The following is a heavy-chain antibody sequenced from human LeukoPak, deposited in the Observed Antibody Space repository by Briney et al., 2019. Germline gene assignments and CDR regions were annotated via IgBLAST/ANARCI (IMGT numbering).Heavy chain of an antibody. V-gene: IGHV3-33*01. Sequence: PGRSLRLSCAASGFTFSSYGMHWVRQAPGTGLEWVAVIWYDGSSKYYEDSVKGRFTISRDNSKNTLYLQMNSLRAEDTALYYCAREDSRYSTGWYVVDWGQGTLVTVSS. CDR2: IWYDGSSK. J-gene: IGHJ4*02. D-gene: IGHD6-13*01. CDR3: AREDSRYSTGWYVVD. CDR1: GFTFSSYG.